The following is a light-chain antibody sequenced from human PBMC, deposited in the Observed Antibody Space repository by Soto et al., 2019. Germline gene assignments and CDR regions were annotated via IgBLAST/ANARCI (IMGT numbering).Light chain of an antibody. J-gene: IGLJ2*01. CDR2: RNN. V-gene: IGLV1-47*01. CDR1: SSNIGSNY. Sequence: QTVVTQPPSASGTPGQRVTISCSGSSSNIGSNYVYWYQQLPGTAPKLLIYRNNQRLSGVPDRFSGSKSGTSASLAISGLRSEDEADYYCAAWDDSLSGRVVFGGGTKLTVL. CDR3: AAWDDSLSGRVV.